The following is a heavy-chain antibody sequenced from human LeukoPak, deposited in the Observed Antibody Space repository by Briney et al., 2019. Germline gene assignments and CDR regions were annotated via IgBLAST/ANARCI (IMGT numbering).Heavy chain of an antibody. V-gene: IGHV1-2*02. Sequence: ASVKVSCKASGYTFTGYYMHWVRQAPGQGLEWMGWINPNSGATNYAQKFQGRVTMTRDTSISTAYMELSRLRSDDTAVYYCARGLTHYGDYDAYWGQGTLVTVSS. CDR2: INPNSGAT. CDR3: ARGLTHYGDYDAY. CDR1: GYTFTGYY. J-gene: IGHJ4*02. D-gene: IGHD4-17*01.